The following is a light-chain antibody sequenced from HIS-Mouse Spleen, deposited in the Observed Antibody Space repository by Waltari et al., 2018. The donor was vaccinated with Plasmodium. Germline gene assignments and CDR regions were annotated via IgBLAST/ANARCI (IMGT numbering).Light chain of an antibody. CDR2: DVS. CDR1: SSDVGGYTY. Sequence: QSALTQPRSVSGSPGQSVTISCTGTSSDVGGYTYVSWYQQHPAKAPKLLFYDVSQRPSGVPDRFSGSKSGNTASLTISGLQAEDEADYYCCSYAGSYTYVFGTGTKVTVL. J-gene: IGLJ1*01. CDR3: CSYAGSYTYV. V-gene: IGLV2-11*01.